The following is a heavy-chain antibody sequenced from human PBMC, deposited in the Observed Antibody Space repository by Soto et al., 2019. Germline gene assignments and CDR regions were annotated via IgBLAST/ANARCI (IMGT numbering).Heavy chain of an antibody. CDR1: GFAFDDYA. CDR3: ANDIDPHYAFWSRYSIQKYYYYCGMDV. V-gene: IGHV3-9*01. Sequence: DVQLVESGGGLVQPGRSLRLSCAASGFAFDDYAMHWVRQAPGKGLEWVSGISWNSGSICYADSVKGRFTISSDNAKNSLYLQMNRLRGEDKALYYSANDIDPHYAFWSRYSIQKYYYYCGMDVWGQGTKFTVCS. J-gene: IGHJ6*02. D-gene: IGHD3-3*01. CDR2: ISWNSGSI.